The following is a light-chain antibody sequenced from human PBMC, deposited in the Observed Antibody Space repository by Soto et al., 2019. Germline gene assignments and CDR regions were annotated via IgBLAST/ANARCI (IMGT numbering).Light chain of an antibody. J-gene: IGKJ1*01. Sequence: EIVMTQSPATLSVSPGERATLSCRARQSVSSSYLAWYQQRPGQAPRLLIHDASSRATGIPDRFSGSGSGTDFTLTISRLEPEDFAVYYCQQYGGSPRTFGQGTKVNIK. CDR3: QQYGGSPRT. CDR2: DAS. CDR1: QSVSSSY. V-gene: IGKV3-20*01.